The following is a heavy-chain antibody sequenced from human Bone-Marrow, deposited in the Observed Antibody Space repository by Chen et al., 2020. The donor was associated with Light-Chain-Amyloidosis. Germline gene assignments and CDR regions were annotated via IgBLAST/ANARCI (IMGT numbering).Heavy chain of an antibody. Sequence: QVQLQESGPGLVKPSETLSLTCTVSGGSISSYYWSWIRQPAGKGLEWIGRIYTSGSSNYNPSLKSRDTISVDTSTNQFSLKLSSVTAADTAVYYCARAVPLGGGGFRRVGHFDYWGQGTLVTVSS. J-gene: IGHJ4*02. CDR3: ARAVPLGGGGFRRVGHFDY. D-gene: IGHD1-26*01. CDR2: IYTSGSS. V-gene: IGHV4-4*07. CDR1: GGSISSYY.